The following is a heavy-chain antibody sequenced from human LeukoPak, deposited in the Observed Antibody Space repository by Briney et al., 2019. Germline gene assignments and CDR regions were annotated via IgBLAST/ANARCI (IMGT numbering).Heavy chain of an antibody. V-gene: IGHV1-18*01. Sequence: ASVKVSCKASGYTFTSYGISWVRQAPGQGLEWMGWISAYNGNTNYAQKLQGRVTMTTDTSTSTAYMELRSLRSDDTAVYYCARDGLTFGGVLLYYFDYWGQGTLVTVSS. J-gene: IGHJ4*02. CDR2: ISAYNGNT. CDR1: GYTFTSYG. D-gene: IGHD3-16*01. CDR3: ARDGLTFGGVLLYYFDY.